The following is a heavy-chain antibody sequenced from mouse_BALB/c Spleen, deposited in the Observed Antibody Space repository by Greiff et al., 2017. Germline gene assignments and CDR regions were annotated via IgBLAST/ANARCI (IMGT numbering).Heavy chain of an antibody. V-gene: IGHV1-69*02. J-gene: IGHJ2*01. CDR2: IDPSDSYT. D-gene: IGHD1-1*01. CDR1: GYTFTSYW. Sequence: QVQLQQPGAELVKPGASVKLSCKASGYTFTSYWMHWVKQRPGQGLEWIGEIDPSDSYTNYNQKFKGKATLTVDKSSSTAYMQLSSLTSEDSAVYYCARGGYYGGSYGYWGQGTTLTVSS. CDR3: ARGGYYGGSYGY.